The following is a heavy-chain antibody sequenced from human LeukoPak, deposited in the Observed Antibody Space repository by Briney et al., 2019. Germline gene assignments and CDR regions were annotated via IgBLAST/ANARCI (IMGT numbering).Heavy chain of an antibody. CDR2: VDHTGST. D-gene: IGHD5-24*01. V-gene: IGHV4-59*12. CDR1: DDSITMYY. J-gene: IGHJ4*02. Sequence: PSETLSLTCSVSDDSITMYYWTWIRQPPGKGLEWIGYVDHTGSTNFNPSLNGRVSISRDTTKNLFSLRLRSVTAADTAVYYCARGVFVRRWLQLASPGKTEFDCWGQGTLVTVSS. CDR3: ARGVFVRRWLQLASPGKTEFDC.